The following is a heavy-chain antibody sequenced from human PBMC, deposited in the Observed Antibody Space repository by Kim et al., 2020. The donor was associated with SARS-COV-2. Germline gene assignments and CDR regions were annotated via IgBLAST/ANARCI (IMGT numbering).Heavy chain of an antibody. CDR1: GFTVSSNY. Sequence: GGSLRLSCAASGFTVSSNYMSWVRQAPGKGLEWVSVIYSGGSTYYADSVKGRFTISRDNSKNTLYLQMNSLRAEDTAVYYCARASNYYDSSGYWGAGFDSWGQGTLVTVSS. CDR2: IYSGGST. CDR3: ARASNYYDSSGYWGAGFDS. D-gene: IGHD3-22*01. V-gene: IGHV3-53*01. J-gene: IGHJ4*02.